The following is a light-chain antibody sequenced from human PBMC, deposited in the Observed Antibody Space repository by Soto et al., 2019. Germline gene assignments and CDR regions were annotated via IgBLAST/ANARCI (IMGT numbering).Light chain of an antibody. V-gene: IGLV1-40*01. Sequence: QSVLTQPPSVSGAPGQRGSISCSGTTSNIGANFDVNWYQQFPGAAPKLLISVNTNRPSGVPDRFSASKSGTSASLAITGLQTEDEADYYCQSYDNRLGGSRVFGGGTKVTVL. CDR2: VNT. J-gene: IGLJ3*02. CDR3: QSYDNRLGGSRV. CDR1: TSNIGANFD.